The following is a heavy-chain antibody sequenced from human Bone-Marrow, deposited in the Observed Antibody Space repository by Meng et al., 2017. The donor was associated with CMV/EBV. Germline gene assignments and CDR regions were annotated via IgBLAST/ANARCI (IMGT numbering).Heavy chain of an antibody. Sequence: ASVKVSCKASGYTFTSYGISWVRQAPGQGLEWMGWISAYNGNTNYAQKLQGRVTMTTDTSTSTAYMELRSLRSDDTAVYYCARGAYQLLYYLSDYYYYGMDVWGQGTTVTASS. CDR3: ARGAYQLLYYLSDYYYYGMDV. V-gene: IGHV1-18*01. CDR2: ISAYNGNT. CDR1: GYTFTSYG. D-gene: IGHD2-2*02. J-gene: IGHJ6*02.